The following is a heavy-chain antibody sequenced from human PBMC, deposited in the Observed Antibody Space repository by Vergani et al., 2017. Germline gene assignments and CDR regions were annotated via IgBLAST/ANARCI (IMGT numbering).Heavy chain of an antibody. CDR2: INHSGST. V-gene: IGHV4-34*01. Sequence: QVQLQQWGAGLLKPSETLSLTCAVYGGSFSGYYWSWIRQPPGKGLEWIGEINHSGSTNYNPSLKSRVTISVDTSKNQFSLKLSSVTAADTAVYYCARAVRVIYYYYGMDVWGQGTTVTVSS. J-gene: IGHJ6*02. D-gene: IGHD2-21*01. CDR1: GGSFSGYY. CDR3: ARAVRVIYYYYGMDV.